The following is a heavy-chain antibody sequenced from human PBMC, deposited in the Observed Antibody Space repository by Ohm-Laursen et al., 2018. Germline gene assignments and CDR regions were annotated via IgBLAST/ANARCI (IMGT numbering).Heavy chain of an antibody. V-gene: IGHV3-33*01. Sequence: SLRLSCTASGFTFSSYGMHWVRQAPGKGLEWVAVIWYDGSNKYYADSVKGRFTISRDNSKNTLYLQMNSLRAEDTAVYYCARGRVGRYCSSTSCYGAIDPWGQGTLVTVSS. CDR1: GFTFSSYG. CDR3: ARGRVGRYCSSTSCYGAIDP. CDR2: IWYDGSNK. J-gene: IGHJ5*02. D-gene: IGHD2-2*01.